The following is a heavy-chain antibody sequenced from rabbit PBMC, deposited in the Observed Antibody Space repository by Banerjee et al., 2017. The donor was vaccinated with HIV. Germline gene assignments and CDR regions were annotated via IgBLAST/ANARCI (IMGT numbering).Heavy chain of an antibody. CDR2: IYAGSSGST. Sequence: ELVESGGGLVQPGESLKLSCKASGIDLSSYGISWVRQAPGKGPEWIACIYAGSSGSTGYASWAKGRFTISKTSSTTVTLQMTSLTAADTATYFCARSVSGNYDLWGQGTLVTVS. D-gene: IGHD1-1*01. V-gene: IGHV1S45*01. CDR1: GIDLSSYG. CDR3: ARSVSGNYDL. J-gene: IGHJ4*01.